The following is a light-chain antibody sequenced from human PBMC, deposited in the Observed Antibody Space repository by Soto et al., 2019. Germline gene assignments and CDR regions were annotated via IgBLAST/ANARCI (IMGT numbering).Light chain of an antibody. CDR3: QQYNSYSQYT. V-gene: IGKV1-5*01. CDR1: QSISSW. Sequence: DIQMTQSPSTLSASVGDRVTITCRASQSISSWLAWYQQKPGKAPKLLIYDASSLESGFPSRFSGSGSGTEFTLTISSLQPDDFATYYCQQYNSYSQYTFGQGTKLEIK. CDR2: DAS. J-gene: IGKJ2*01.